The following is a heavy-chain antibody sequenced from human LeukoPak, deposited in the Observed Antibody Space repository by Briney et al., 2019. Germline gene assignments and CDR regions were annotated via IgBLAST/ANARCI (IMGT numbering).Heavy chain of an antibody. CDR1: GYTFTSYD. J-gene: IGHJ4*02. Sequence: GASVKVSCKASGYTFTSYDINWVRQATGQGLEWMGWMNPNSGNTGYAQKFQGRVTMTRNTSISTAYMELSSLRSEDTAVYYCARALDSLYSSGWPSAGYWGQGTLVTVSS. V-gene: IGHV1-8*01. CDR3: ARALDSLYSSGWPSAGY. D-gene: IGHD6-19*01. CDR2: MNPNSGNT.